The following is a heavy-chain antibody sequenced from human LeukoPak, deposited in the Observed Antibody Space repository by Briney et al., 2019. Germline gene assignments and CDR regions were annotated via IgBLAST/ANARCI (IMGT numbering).Heavy chain of an antibody. V-gene: IGHV3-7*04. CDR3: ARGIEEWLYLYY. CDR2: MNRDGSEK. J-gene: IGHJ4*02. Sequence: PGGSLRLSCAGSGFTFAPYWMTWVRQAPGKGLEYVATMNRDGSEKYYVDSVKGRFTISRDNSKNSLYLQMDSLRAEDTAVYYCARGIEEWLYLYYWGQGALVTVAS. CDR1: GFTFAPYW. D-gene: IGHD3-3*01.